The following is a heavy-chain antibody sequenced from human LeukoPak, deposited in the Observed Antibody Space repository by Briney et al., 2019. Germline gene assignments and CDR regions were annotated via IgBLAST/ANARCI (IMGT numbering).Heavy chain of an antibody. V-gene: IGHV4-34*01. CDR2: INHSGST. J-gene: IGHJ3*02. CDR3: ARLLPRSDAFDI. CDR1: GGSFSGYY. Sequence: PSETLSLTCAVYGGSFSGYYWSWIRQPPGKGLEWIGEINHSGSTNYNPSLKSRVTISVDTSKNQFSLKPSSVTAADTAVYYCARLLPRSDAFDIWGQGTMVTVSS.